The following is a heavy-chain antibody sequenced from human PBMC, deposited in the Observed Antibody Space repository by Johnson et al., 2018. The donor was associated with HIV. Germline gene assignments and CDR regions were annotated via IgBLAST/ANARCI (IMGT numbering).Heavy chain of an antibody. CDR2: ISSSGDNL. Sequence: QVQLVESGGGLVQPGGSRRLSCAASGFTFNDYYMTWIRQAPGKGLERLHFISSSGDNLRDDATGRGGLPISRDNAKNSLILQMNSLRDEDTAVYYCARPSEDYSSSSGDAFDIWGQGTMVTVSS. CDR3: ARPSEDYSSSSGDAFDI. CDR1: GFTFNDYY. J-gene: IGHJ3*02. V-gene: IGHV3-11*04. D-gene: IGHD6-6*01.